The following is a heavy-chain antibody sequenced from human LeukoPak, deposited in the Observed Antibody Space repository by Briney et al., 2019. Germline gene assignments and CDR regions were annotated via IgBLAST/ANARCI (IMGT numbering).Heavy chain of an antibody. D-gene: IGHD5-12*01. CDR2: ISYDGSNK. Sequence: GGSLRLSCAASEFTFSSYAMHWVRQAPGKGLEWVAVISYDGSNKYYADSVKGRFTISRDNSKNTLYLQMNSLRAEDTAVYYRAREGEDIVATALDYWGQGTLVTVSS. J-gene: IGHJ4*02. V-gene: IGHV3-30*04. CDR1: EFTFSSYA. CDR3: AREGEDIVATALDY.